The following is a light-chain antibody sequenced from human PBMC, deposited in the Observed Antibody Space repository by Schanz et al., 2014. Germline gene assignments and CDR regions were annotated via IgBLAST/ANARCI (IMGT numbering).Light chain of an antibody. CDR3: CSYAGSSTWV. V-gene: IGLV2-14*03. Sequence: QSALTQPASVSGSPGQSVTISCTGTSSDVGGYNYVSWYQQHPGRAPKLIIFDVTKRPSGVPHRFSGSKSGNTASLTISGLQAEDEADYYCCSYAGSSTWVFGGGTKLTVL. CDR2: DVT. CDR1: SSDVGGYNY. J-gene: IGLJ3*02.